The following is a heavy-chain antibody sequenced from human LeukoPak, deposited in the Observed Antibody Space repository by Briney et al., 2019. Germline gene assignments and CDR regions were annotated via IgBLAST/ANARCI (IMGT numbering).Heavy chain of an antibody. CDR3: AKEYTGTFSPFPSYFDN. V-gene: IGHV3-23*01. J-gene: IGHJ4*02. D-gene: IGHD1-26*01. CDR1: GFTFSSYG. Sequence: GGSLRLSCAASGFTFSSYGMSWVRQAPGKGLEWVSAISGSGGSTYYADSVKGRFTNSRDNSKNTLYLQMNSLRAEDTAVYYCAKEYTGTFSPFPSYFDNWGQGTLVTVSS. CDR2: ISGSGGST.